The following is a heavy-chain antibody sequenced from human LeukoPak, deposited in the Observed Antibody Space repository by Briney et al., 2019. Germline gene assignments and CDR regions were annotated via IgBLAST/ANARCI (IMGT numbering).Heavy chain of an antibody. CDR3: ARRGFGELLLYYYYMDV. Sequence: ASVKASCEASGYTFTSYDISWVRQATGQGLEWMGWMNPNSGNTGYAQKFQGRVTMTRNTSISTAYMELSSLRSEDTAVYYCARRGFGELLLYYYYMDVPVKGTTVTVSS. V-gene: IGHV1-8*01. D-gene: IGHD3-10*01. CDR2: MNPNSGNT. J-gene: IGHJ6*03. CDR1: GYTFTSYD.